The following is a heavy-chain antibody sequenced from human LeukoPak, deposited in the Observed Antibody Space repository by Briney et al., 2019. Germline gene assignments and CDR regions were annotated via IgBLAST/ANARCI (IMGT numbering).Heavy chain of an antibody. CDR3: ARDDIVVVPAARGYYYYMDV. CDR2: ISRSGSTK. CDR1: GFTFSDYN. D-gene: IGHD2-2*01. V-gene: IGHV3-11*04. J-gene: IGHJ6*03. Sequence: GGSLRLSCAASGFTFSDYNMRWIRQAPGKGLEWVSSISRSGSTKYYADSVKGRFTISRDNAKNSLYLQMNSLRAEDTAVYYCARDDIVVVPAARGYYYYMDVWGKGTTVTVSS.